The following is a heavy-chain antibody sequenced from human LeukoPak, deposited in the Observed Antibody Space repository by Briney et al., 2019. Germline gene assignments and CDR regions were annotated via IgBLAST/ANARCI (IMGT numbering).Heavy chain of an antibody. Sequence: GGSLRLSCAATGFTFTGHTMTWLRQAPGKGLEWVSIIGGRDDRTYYADSVKGRFTISRDNSKNTLYLQMNSLRGEDTAVYYCAKDPNPFYDFWSGYKWGQGTLVTISS. CDR1: GFTFTGHT. V-gene: IGHV3-23*01. D-gene: IGHD3-3*01. CDR2: IGGRDDRT. J-gene: IGHJ4*02. CDR3: AKDPNPFYDFWSGYK.